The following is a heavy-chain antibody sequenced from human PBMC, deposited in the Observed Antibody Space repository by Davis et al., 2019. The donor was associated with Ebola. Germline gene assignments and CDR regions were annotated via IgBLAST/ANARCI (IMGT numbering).Heavy chain of an antibody. CDR3: ARLCSSSCPNDY. Sequence: ALVKVSCKASGYTFTGYDINWVRQATGQGLEWMGWMNPNSGNTGYAQKFQGRVTMTRDTSISTAYMELSRLRYDDTAVYYCARLCSSSCPNDYWGQGTLVTVSS. CDR2: MNPNSGNT. D-gene: IGHD6-13*01. J-gene: IGHJ4*02. CDR1: GYTFTGYD. V-gene: IGHV1-8*01.